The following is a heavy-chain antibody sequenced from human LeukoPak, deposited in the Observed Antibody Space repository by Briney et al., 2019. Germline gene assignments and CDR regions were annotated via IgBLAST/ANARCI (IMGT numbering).Heavy chain of an antibody. CDR3: ARVLAPMVRSWSVLTFDH. Sequence: GGSLRLSCAASGFTFSSYSMNWVRQAPGKGLEWVSSISSSYIYYADSVKGRFTISRDNAKNSLYLQMNSLRAEDTAVYYCARVLAPMVRSWSVLTFDHWGQGTLVTVSS. CDR1: GFTFSSYS. V-gene: IGHV3-21*01. CDR2: ISSSYI. J-gene: IGHJ4*02. D-gene: IGHD3-10*01.